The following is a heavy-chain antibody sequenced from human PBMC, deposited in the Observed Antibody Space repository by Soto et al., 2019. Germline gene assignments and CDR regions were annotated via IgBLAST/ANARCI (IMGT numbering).Heavy chain of an antibody. CDR3: ARVWVSGWRDAFDI. Sequence: ASVKVSCKAAGYTFTSYYIYWVRQAPGQGLEWMGIINPSGGSTRYAQKFQGRVTLTRDTSTSTVYMELSSLRSEDTAVYYCARVWVSGWRDAFDIWSQGKMVTVSS. CDR1: GYTFTSYY. CDR2: INPSGGST. V-gene: IGHV1-46*01. J-gene: IGHJ3*02. D-gene: IGHD6-19*01.